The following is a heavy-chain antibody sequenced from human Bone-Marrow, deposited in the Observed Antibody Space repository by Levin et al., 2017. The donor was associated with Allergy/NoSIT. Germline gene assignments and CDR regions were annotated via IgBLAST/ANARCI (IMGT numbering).Heavy chain of an antibody. Sequence: GGSLRLSCAASGFTFSNYAMNWVRQAPGKGLEWVSYISASSSNIRYADSVEGRFTISRDNAKNSLYLQMNSLRDEDTAVYYCANDRSVGRQLVYYFDYCGLGTLVTVSS. CDR3: ANDRSVGRQLVYYFDY. V-gene: IGHV3-48*02. D-gene: IGHD6-13*01. CDR2: ISASSSNI. CDR1: GFTFSNYA. J-gene: IGHJ4*02.